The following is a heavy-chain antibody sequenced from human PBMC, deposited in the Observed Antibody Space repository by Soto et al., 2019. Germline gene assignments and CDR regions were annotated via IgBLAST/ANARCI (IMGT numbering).Heavy chain of an antibody. CDR1: GFTFSSYG. CDR2: IWYDGSNK. Sequence: PGGSLRLSCAASGFTFSSYGMHWVRQAPGKGLEWVAVIWYDGSNKYYADSVKGRFTISRDNSKNTLYLQMNSLRDEDTAVYYCARDRDSSGWYFERTPYYYYGMDVWGQGTTVTVSS. J-gene: IGHJ6*02. CDR3: ARDRDSSGWYFERTPYYYYGMDV. V-gene: IGHV3-33*01. D-gene: IGHD6-19*01.